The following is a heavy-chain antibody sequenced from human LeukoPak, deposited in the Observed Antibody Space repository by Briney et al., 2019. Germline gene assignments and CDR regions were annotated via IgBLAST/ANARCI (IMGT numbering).Heavy chain of an antibody. CDR1: GGSFSGYY. J-gene: IGHJ6*03. CDR2: INHSGST. Sequence: PSETLSLTCAVYGGSFSGYYWSWIRQPPGKGLEWIGEINHSGSTYYNPSLKSRVTISVDTSKNQFSLKLSSVTAADTAVYYCARVVAAAGTTRAHYYYYMDVWGKGTTVTVSS. D-gene: IGHD6-13*01. CDR3: ARVVAAAGTTRAHYYYYMDV. V-gene: IGHV4-34*01.